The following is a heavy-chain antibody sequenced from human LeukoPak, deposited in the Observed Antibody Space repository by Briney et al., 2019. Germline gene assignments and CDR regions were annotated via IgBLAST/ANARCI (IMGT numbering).Heavy chain of an antibody. Sequence: SQTLSLTCTVSGGSISSGDYYWSWIRQPPGKGLEWIGYIYYSGSTYYNPSLKSRVTISVDTSKNQFSLKLSSVTAADTAVYYCAREPGVVPAAPFDYWGQGTLVTVSS. CDR1: GGSISSGDYY. D-gene: IGHD2-2*01. J-gene: IGHJ4*02. CDR2: IYYSGST. CDR3: AREPGVVPAAPFDY. V-gene: IGHV4-30-4*08.